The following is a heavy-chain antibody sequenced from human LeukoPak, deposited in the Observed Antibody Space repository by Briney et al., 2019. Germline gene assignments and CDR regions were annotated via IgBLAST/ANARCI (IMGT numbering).Heavy chain of an antibody. CDR2: IYHSGST. D-gene: IGHD2-8*01. V-gene: IGHV4-4*02. CDR3: ARDPPHGQVPNGLDI. CDR1: GGSISSSNW. J-gene: IGHJ3*02. Sequence: SETLSLTCAVSGGSISSSNWWSWVRQPPGKGLEWIGEIYHSGSTNYNPSLKSRVTISVDKSKNQFSLKLSSVTAADTAVYYCARDPPHGQVPNGLDIWGQGTMVTVSS.